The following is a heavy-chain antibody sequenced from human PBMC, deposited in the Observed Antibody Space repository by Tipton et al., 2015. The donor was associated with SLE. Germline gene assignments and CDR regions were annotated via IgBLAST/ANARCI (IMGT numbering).Heavy chain of an antibody. CDR1: GFTFSDYY. D-gene: IGHD5-12*01. CDR2: ISSSGSTI. CDR3: AKAARIVATIGNYYYMDV. J-gene: IGHJ6*03. Sequence: SLRLSCAASGFTFSDYYMSWIRQAPGKGLEWVSYISSSGSTIYYADSVKGRFTISRDNAKNSLYLQMNSLRAEDTALYYCAKAARIVATIGNYYYMDVWGKGTTVTVSS. V-gene: IGHV3-11*01.